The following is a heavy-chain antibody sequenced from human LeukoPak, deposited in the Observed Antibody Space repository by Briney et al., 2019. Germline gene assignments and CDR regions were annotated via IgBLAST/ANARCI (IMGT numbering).Heavy chain of an antibody. J-gene: IGHJ6*02. CDR2: ITTSDGNT. V-gene: IGHV3-23*01. CDR1: GFTFSSYT. CDR3: ARVGYDILTGYSTPYYYYGMDV. Sequence: PGGSLRLSCAASGFTFSSYTMSWVRQAPGKGLEWVSTITTSDGNTYYADSVKGRFTVSGDNSKNTLFLQMNSLRAEDTAVYYCARVGYDILTGYSTPYYYYGMDVWGQGTTVTVSS. D-gene: IGHD3-9*01.